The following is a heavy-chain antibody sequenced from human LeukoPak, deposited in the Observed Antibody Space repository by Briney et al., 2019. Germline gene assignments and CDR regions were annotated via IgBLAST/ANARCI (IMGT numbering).Heavy chain of an antibody. D-gene: IGHD6-19*01. CDR1: GGPISNHY. V-gene: IGHV4-4*07. CDR2: ILTSGTT. Sequence: SETLSLTCTVSGGPISNHYWNWIRQSAGKGLEWIGHILTSGTTNYNPSLKSRVTLAIDTSKNQFSLKLSSVTAADTAVYYCARDHSSGLYYVDHWGQGTLVTVSS. J-gene: IGHJ4*02. CDR3: ARDHSSGLYYVDH.